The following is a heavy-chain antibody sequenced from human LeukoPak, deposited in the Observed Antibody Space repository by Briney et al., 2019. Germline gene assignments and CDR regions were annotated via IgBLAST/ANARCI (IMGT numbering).Heavy chain of an antibody. CDR3: AKTQGYYDC. D-gene: IGHD3-22*01. V-gene: IGHV3-23*01. Sequence: PGGSLRLSCAASGFTFSSYGMNWVRQAPGKGLEWVSGIGVGGTTYYADSVKGRFTISRDTSKNTLYLQMNSLRVEDTAVYYCAKTQGYYDCWGQGTLVTVPS. CDR2: IGVGGTT. J-gene: IGHJ4*02. CDR1: GFTFSSYG.